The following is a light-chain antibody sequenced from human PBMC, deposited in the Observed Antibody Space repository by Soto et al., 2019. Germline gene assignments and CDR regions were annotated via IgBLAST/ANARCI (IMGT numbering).Light chain of an antibody. Sequence: DIQMTQSPSSLSASVGDRVTITCRASQSINSYVNWYQQKPGKAPKLLIYAASSLQSGVPSRFSGSESGTDFTLTISSLQPEDFATYYCQQTHSNPPWTFGQGTEVEIK. V-gene: IGKV1-39*01. CDR3: QQTHSNPPWT. J-gene: IGKJ1*01. CDR1: QSINSY. CDR2: AAS.